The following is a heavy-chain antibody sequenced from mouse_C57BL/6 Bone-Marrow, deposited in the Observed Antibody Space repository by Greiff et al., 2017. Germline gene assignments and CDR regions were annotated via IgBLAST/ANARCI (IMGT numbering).Heavy chain of an antibody. J-gene: IGHJ4*01. CDR2: ISSGGSYT. D-gene: IGHD3-2*02. Sequence: EVQLVESGGDLVKPGGSLKLSCAASGFTFSSYGMSWVRQTPDKRLEWVATISSGGSYTYYPDSVKGRFTISRDNAKNTLYLQMSSLKSEDTAMYYSASPASGTAMDYWGQGTSVTVSS. CDR1: GFTFSSYG. CDR3: ASPASGTAMDY. V-gene: IGHV5-6*01.